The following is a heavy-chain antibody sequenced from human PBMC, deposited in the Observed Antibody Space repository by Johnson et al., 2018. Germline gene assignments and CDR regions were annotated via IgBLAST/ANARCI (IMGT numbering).Heavy chain of an antibody. V-gene: IGHV4-59*11. J-gene: IGHJ3*02. CDR3: ARESFSITAGNDGFDI. CDR2: IYESGGT. Sequence: QVQLQESGPGLVKSSETLSLICTVSGVSLSLHQWNWIRQPPGKGLEWIGVIYESGGTNYNPSLNSRVTISLGASKNQFSLKLSSVTAADTAVYYCARESFSITAGNDGFDIWGQGTMVIVSS. D-gene: IGHD6-13*01. CDR1: GVSLSLHQ.